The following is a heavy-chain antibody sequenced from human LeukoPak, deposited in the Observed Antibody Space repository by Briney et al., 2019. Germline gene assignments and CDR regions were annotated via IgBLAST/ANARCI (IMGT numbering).Heavy chain of an antibody. Sequence: PSETLSLTCAVYGGSFSGYYWSWIRQPPAKGLEWIGEINHSGSTNYNPSLKSRVTISVDTSKNQFSLKLSSVTAADTAVYYCARGSTYYDFWSGDQFVWFDPWGQGTLVTVSS. V-gene: IGHV4-34*01. J-gene: IGHJ5*02. CDR1: GGSFSGYY. CDR2: INHSGST. D-gene: IGHD3-3*01. CDR3: ARGSTYYDFWSGDQFVWFDP.